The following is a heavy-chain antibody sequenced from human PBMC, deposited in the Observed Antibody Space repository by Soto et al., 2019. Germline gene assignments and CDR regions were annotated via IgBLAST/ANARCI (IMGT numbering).Heavy chain of an antibody. V-gene: IGHV3-23*01. J-gene: IGHJ4*02. Sequence: EVQLLESGGGLVQPGGSLRLSCAASGFTFSSYAMSWVRQAPGKGLEWVSAISGSGGSTYYADSVKGRFTISRDNSKNTLYLQMNSLRAEDTAVYYCTREGAVAGKTFDYWGQGTLVTVSS. CDR3: TREGAVAGKTFDY. CDR2: ISGSGGST. CDR1: GFTFSSYA. D-gene: IGHD6-19*01.